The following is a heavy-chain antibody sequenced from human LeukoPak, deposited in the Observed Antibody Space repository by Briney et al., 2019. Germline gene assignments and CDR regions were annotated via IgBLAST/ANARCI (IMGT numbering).Heavy chain of an antibody. V-gene: IGHV4-39*01. J-gene: IGHJ4*02. Sequence: PSETLSLTCTVSGGSISSSSYYWGWIRQPPGKGLEWIGSIYYSGSTYYNPSLKSRVTISVDTSKNQFSLKLSSVTAADTAVYYCARRPDDMPLDYWGQGTLVTVSS. CDR2: IYYSGST. D-gene: IGHD3-9*01. CDR3: ARRPDDMPLDY. CDR1: GGSISSSSYY.